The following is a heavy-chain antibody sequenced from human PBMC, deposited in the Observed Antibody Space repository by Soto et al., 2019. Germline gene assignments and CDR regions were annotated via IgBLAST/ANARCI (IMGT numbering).Heavy chain of an antibody. CDR3: ARDGDFWSGYIEVSNFDY. Sequence: QVQLVQSGAEVKKPGASVKVSCKASGYTFTSYGISWVRQAPGQGLEWMGWISAYNGNTNYAQKLQGRVTMNTDTSTSTAYMELRSLRSDDTAVYYCARDGDFWSGYIEVSNFDYWGQGTLVTVSS. J-gene: IGHJ4*02. V-gene: IGHV1-18*01. D-gene: IGHD3-3*01. CDR2: ISAYNGNT. CDR1: GYTFTSYG.